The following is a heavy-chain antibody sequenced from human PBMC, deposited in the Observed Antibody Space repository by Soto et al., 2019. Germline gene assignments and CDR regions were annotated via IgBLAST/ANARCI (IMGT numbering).Heavy chain of an antibody. Sequence: QITLKESGPALVKPTQTLTLTCTFSGFSLSTSGEAVGWIRQPPGEALEWLALIYWDDDNRYNPTLKTRLTITKDTSKSQVVLTLTNMDPVDTATYSCAHYVSASPAGWFDPWGQGILVTVSS. CDR1: GFSLSTSGEA. CDR2: IYWDDDN. V-gene: IGHV2-5*02. J-gene: IGHJ5*02. CDR3: AHYVSASPAGWFDP. D-gene: IGHD3-10*01.